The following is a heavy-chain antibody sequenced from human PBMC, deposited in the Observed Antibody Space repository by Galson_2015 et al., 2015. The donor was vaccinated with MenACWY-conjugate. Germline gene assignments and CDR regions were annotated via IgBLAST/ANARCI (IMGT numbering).Heavy chain of an antibody. CDR1: GFSFTNAW. CDR2: IKNNAAGGTT. Sequence: SLRLSCAASGFSFTNAWMSWVRQTPGKGLEWVGRIKNNAAGGTTDYAAPVKGRFTISRDDSKSTLYLQMDSLKTGDTAVYYCVEDLWARESSYGPFEYWGQGTLVTFSS. D-gene: IGHD5-18*01. J-gene: IGHJ4*02. CDR3: VEDLWARESSYGPFEY. V-gene: IGHV3-15*01.